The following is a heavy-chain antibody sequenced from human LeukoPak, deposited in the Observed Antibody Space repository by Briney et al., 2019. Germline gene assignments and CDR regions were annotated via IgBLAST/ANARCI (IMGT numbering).Heavy chain of an antibody. D-gene: IGHD5-18*01. Sequence: SETLSLTCIVSGGSISSTSYYWGWIRQSPGKGLEWIGSFYYSGSTYYNPSLKSRVTMSVDTSKNQFSLNLSSVTAADTAVYYCARGGYSYGLFGYWGQGTLVTVSS. J-gene: IGHJ4*02. CDR1: GGSISSTSYY. V-gene: IGHV4-39*07. CDR3: ARGGYSYGLFGY. CDR2: FYYSGST.